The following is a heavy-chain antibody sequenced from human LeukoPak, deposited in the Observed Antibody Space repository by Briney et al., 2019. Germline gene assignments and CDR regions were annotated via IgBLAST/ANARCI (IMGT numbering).Heavy chain of an antibody. J-gene: IGHJ4*02. CDR3: ARLAGSWFGELPSYYFDY. D-gene: IGHD3-10*01. Sequence: PSETLSLTCTVSGGSISSSSYYWGWIRQPPGKGLEWIGGIYYSGSTYYNPSLKSRVTISVDTSKNQFSLKLSSVTAADTAVYYCARLAGSWFGELPSYYFDYWGQGTLVTVSS. V-gene: IGHV4-39*01. CDR1: GGSISSSSYY. CDR2: IYYSGST.